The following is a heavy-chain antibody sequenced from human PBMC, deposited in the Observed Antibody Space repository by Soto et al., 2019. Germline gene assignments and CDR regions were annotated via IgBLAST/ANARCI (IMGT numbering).Heavy chain of an antibody. CDR3: GRDDYGIFPY. Sequence: QVQLVQSGTEVKKPGASVKVSCQASGYSISAYYIHWVRQAPGQGLEWMGWIDPKNGGTVSARKLQGRRTMTRDTSMSTDYMDLSGLTSDETALYYCGRDDYGIFPYWGQGSLVTVSA. CDR1: GYSISAYY. J-gene: IGHJ4*02. V-gene: IGHV1-2*02. CDR2: IDPKNGGT. D-gene: IGHD3-10*01.